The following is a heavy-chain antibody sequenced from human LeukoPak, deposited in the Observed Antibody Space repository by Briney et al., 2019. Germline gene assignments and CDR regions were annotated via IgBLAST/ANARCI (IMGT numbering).Heavy chain of an antibody. CDR2: VYYSGRT. Sequence: SETLSLTCTVPGGSISSYYWSWIRQPPGKGLEWRGYVYYSGRTNDNASLKSRVTISVHTPTHPSSLRLSSVTAADTAVYYCARERSDGYKVYFDYWGQGTLVTVSS. CDR1: GGSISSYY. V-gene: IGHV4-59*01. J-gene: IGHJ4*02. CDR3: ARERSDGYKVYFDY. D-gene: IGHD5-24*01.